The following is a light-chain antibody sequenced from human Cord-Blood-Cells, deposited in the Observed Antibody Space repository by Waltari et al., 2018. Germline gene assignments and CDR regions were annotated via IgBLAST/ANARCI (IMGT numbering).Light chain of an antibody. Sequence: HSALTQPRSVSGSPGQSVTISCTGTSSDVGGYNYVSWYQQHPGKAPKLMIYDVSKRPSGVPDRFSGSKSGNTASLTISRLQAEDEADYYCCSYAGSYTWVFGGGTKLTVL. CDR3: CSYAGSYTWV. V-gene: IGLV2-11*01. CDR2: DVS. CDR1: SSDVGGYNY. J-gene: IGLJ3*02.